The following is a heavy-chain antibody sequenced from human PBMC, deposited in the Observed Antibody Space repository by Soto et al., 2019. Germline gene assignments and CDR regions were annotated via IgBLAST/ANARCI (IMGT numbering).Heavy chain of an antibody. Sequence: GASVKVSCKASGYTFTGYYMHWVRQAPGQGLEWMGWFDPKDGETIYAQKFQGRVTMTEDTSTDTAYMELSSLRSEDTAVYYCAIRDVFLGTFDPWGQGTLVTVSS. CDR2: FDPKDGET. J-gene: IGHJ5*02. CDR1: GYTFTGYY. D-gene: IGHD3-16*01. V-gene: IGHV1-24*01. CDR3: AIRDVFLGTFDP.